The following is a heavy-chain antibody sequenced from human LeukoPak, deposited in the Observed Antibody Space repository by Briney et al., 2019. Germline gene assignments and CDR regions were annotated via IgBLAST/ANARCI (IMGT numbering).Heavy chain of an antibody. CDR2: ISTSGNNM. V-gene: IGHV3-11*04. D-gene: IGHD4-23*01. J-gene: IGHJ4*02. CDR3: ARDTYGGNSNFDY. Sequence: GGSLRLSCAASGFTFSDYYMAWIRLAPGKGLQWVSYISTSGNNMYYEDSVKGRFTISRDNAKNSLYLQMNSLRAEDTAVYYCARDTYGGNSNFDYWGQGTLVTVSS. CDR1: GFTFSDYY.